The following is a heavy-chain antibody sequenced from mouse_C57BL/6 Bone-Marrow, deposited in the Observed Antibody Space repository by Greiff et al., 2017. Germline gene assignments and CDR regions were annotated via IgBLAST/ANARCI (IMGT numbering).Heavy chain of an antibody. Sequence: DVMLVESGGGLVKPGGSLKLSCAASGFTFSSYAMSWVRQTPEKRLEWVATISDGGSYTYYPDNVKGRFTISRDNAKNNLYLQMSHLKSEDTAMYYCARGITYFDYWGQGTTLTVSS. CDR2: ISDGGSYT. CDR1: GFTFSSYA. J-gene: IGHJ2*01. D-gene: IGHD1-2*01. CDR3: ARGITYFDY. V-gene: IGHV5-4*03.